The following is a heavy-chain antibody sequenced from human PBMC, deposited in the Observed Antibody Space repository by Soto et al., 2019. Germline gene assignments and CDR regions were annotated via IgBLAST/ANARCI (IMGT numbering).Heavy chain of an antibody. J-gene: IGHJ4*02. V-gene: IGHV4-34*01. Sequence: PSETLSLTCAVYGESFSGYYCSWIRQPPGKGLEWIGEINHSGSTNYNPSLKSRVTISVDTSKNQFPLKLSSVTAADTAVYYCASYGGYATYYFDYWGQGTLVTVSS. CDR3: ASYGGYATYYFDY. D-gene: IGHD6-25*01. CDR1: GESFSGYY. CDR2: INHSGST.